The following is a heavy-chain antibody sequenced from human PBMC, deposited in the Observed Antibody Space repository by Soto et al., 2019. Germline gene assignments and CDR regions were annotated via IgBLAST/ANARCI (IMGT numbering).Heavy chain of an antibody. CDR1: GYPFTDYF. CDR2: ISLYHHSA. J-gene: IGHJ4*02. CDR3: ARELYSCGGDCPYYMDY. D-gene: IGHD2-21*02. Sequence: ASVKVSCKTSGYPFTDYFIHWVRQAPGQGLEWMGIISLYHHSASYAQKFQGRLTVTADTSTTTVYMDLSSLTSEDSAVYWCARELYSCGGDCPYYMDYWGQGTLVTVSS. V-gene: IGHV1-46*01.